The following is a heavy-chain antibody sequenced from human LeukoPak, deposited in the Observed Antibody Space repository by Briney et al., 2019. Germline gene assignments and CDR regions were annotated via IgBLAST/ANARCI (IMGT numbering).Heavy chain of an antibody. J-gene: IGHJ4*02. CDR2: IYYSGST. CDR1: GYSISSGYY. V-gene: IGHV4-38-2*02. Sequence: SETLSLTCTVSGYSISSGYYWGWIRQPPGKGLEWIGSIYYSGSTYYNPSLKSRVTISVDTSKNQFSLKLSSVTAADTAVYYCARRDDGFEYWGQGTLVTVSS. CDR3: ARRDDGFEY. D-gene: IGHD5-24*01.